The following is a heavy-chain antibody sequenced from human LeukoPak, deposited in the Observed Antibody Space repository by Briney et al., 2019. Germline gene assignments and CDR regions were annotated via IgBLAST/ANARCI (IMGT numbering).Heavy chain of an antibody. CDR3: ARDKLGSGYSSDFDY. CDR1: GFSVSSNY. D-gene: IGHD6-19*01. J-gene: IGHJ4*02. CDR2: IYTGGTT. Sequence: PGGSLRVSCAASGFSVSSNYMNWVRQAPGKGLEWVSAIYTGGTTYYADSVKGRFAISRDNSKNTLYLQMNSLRAEDTAVYYCARDKLGSGYSSDFDYWGQGTLVTVSS. V-gene: IGHV3-66*02.